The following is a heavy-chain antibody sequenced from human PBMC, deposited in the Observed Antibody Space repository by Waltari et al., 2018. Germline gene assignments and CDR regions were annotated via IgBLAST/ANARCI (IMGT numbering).Heavy chain of an antibody. CDR1: GSSFSSYW. CDR2: IEGDGSEK. D-gene: IGHD3-22*01. CDR3: ARGRGYIIDY. V-gene: IGHV3-7*01. J-gene: IGHJ4*02. Sequence: EVQVVESGGGLVQPGGSLRLSGATSGSSFSSYWMNWVRQDPGKGLGWVGIIEGDGSEKHYVDSVKGRFTISRDHARNSLFLQMNSLRAEDTAVYFCARGRGYIIDYWGQGSLVTVAS.